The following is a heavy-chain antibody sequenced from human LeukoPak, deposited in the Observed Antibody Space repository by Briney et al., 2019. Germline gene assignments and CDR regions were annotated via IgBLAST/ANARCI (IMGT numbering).Heavy chain of an antibody. Sequence: SETLSLTCTVSGGSISSSSYYWGWIRQPPGKGLEWIGYIYYSGSTNYNPSLKSRVTISVDTSKNQFSLKLSSVTAADTAVYYCARGQGNGYIWGQGTLVTVSS. CDR3: ARGQGNGYI. CDR2: IYYSGST. CDR1: GGSISSSSYY. D-gene: IGHD5-24*01. V-gene: IGHV4-61*05. J-gene: IGHJ4*02.